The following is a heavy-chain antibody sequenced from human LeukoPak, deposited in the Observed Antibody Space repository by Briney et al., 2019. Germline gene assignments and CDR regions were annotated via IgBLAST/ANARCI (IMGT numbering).Heavy chain of an antibody. Sequence: PGGSLRLSCAASGFTFSSYWMHRVRQAPGKGLVWVSRINTDGSSTSYADSVKGRFTISRDNAKNTLYLQMNSLRAEDTAVYYCARDPEHYDFWSGYKRAYNWFDPWGQGTLVTVSS. D-gene: IGHD3-3*01. CDR2: INTDGSST. CDR1: GFTFSSYW. J-gene: IGHJ5*02. V-gene: IGHV3-74*01. CDR3: ARDPEHYDFWSGYKRAYNWFDP.